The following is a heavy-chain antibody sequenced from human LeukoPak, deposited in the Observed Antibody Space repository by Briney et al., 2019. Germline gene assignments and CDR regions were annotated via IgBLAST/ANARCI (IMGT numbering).Heavy chain of an antibody. CDR2: IYTTGST. V-gene: IGHV4-4*09. CDR1: GGSFSTYY. D-gene: IGHD3-3*01. J-gene: IGHJ4*02. CDR3: ARERYHFWSFDS. Sequence: ASETLSLTCTVSGGSFSTYYWSWVRQPPGKGLEWIGYIYTTGSTSYNPSLKSRVTISVDTSKRQFSLRLSSVSAADTAVYYCARERYHFWSFDSWGQGALVTVSS.